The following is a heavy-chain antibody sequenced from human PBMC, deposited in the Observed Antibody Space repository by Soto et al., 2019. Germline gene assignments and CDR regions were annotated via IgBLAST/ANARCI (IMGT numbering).Heavy chain of an antibody. D-gene: IGHD2-2*01. V-gene: IGHV4-39*01. CDR1: GGSISSRGYY. CDR3: ATSNWLDP. J-gene: IGHJ5*02. CDR2: IYYSGST. Sequence: SETLSLTCTVSGGSISSRGYYWGWIRQPPGKGLEWIGTIYYSGSTYYNPSLKSRVTISVDTSKNQFSLKLSSVTAADTAVYYCATSNWLDPWGQGTLVT.